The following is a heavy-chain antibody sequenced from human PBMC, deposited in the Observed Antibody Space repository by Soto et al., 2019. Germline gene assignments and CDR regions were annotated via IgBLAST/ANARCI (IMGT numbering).Heavy chain of an antibody. CDR2: ISSSGSTI. V-gene: IGHV3-48*03. J-gene: IGHJ6*02. CDR3: ERERVVRYYYYGMDV. Sequence: EVQLVESGGGLVQPGGSLRLSCAASGFTFSSYEMNWVRQAPGKGLEWVSYISSSGSTIYYADSVKGRFTISRDNAKNTLYLQMNSLRAEDTAVYYCERERVVRYYYYGMDVWGQGTTVTVSS. CDR1: GFTFSSYE. D-gene: IGHD2-15*01.